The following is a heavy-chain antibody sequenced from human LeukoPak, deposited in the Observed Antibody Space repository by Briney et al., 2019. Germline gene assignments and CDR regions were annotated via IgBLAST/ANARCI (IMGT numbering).Heavy chain of an antibody. V-gene: IGHV3-23*01. D-gene: IGHD6-13*01. CDR2: ISGSGGST. CDR3: AKDRGSSWSPYYFDY. CDR1: GFTFSSYA. J-gene: IGHJ4*02. Sequence: GGSLRLSCAASGFTFSSYAMSWVRQAPGKGLEWVSAISGSGGSTYYADSVKGRFTISRDNSKNTLYLQMNSLRAEDTALYYCAKDRGSSWSPYYFDYWGQGTLVTVSS.